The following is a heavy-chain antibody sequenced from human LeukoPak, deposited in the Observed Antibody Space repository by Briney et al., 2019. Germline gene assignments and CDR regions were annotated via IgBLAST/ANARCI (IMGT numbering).Heavy chain of an antibody. CDR2: ISDDGERK. Sequence: SGGSLRLSCVASGFTFSNYYMHWVRQAPGKGLEWVAIISDDGERKFYADSVRGRITISRDKSKNTLFLQMNSLRADDTAVYFCAKDLSGHWCIDYWGQGTLVTVPS. J-gene: IGHJ4*02. CDR3: AKDLSGHWCIDY. V-gene: IGHV3-30*18. CDR1: GFTFSNYY. D-gene: IGHD4/OR15-4a*01.